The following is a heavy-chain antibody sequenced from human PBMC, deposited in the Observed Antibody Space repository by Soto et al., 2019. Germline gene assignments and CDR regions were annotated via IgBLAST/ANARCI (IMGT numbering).Heavy chain of an antibody. CDR1: GFTVSSNY. CDR3: ARLASWFGELLYGGHY. Sequence: EVQLVESGGGLVQPGGSLRLSCAASGFTVSSNYMSWVRQAPGKGLEWVSVIYSGGSTYYADSVKGRFTISRDNSKNTLYLQMNSLRAEDTAVYYCARLASWFGELLYGGHYWGQGTLVTVSS. D-gene: IGHD3-10*01. V-gene: IGHV3-66*01. J-gene: IGHJ4*02. CDR2: IYSGGST.